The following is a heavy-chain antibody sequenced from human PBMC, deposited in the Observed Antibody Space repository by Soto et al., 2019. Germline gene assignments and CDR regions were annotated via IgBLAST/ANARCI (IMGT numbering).Heavy chain of an antibody. CDR3: AKATATGGVGFDI. CDR2: ILVDGRT. CDR1: GFIWSSYD. D-gene: IGHD2-8*02. J-gene: IGHJ3*02. V-gene: IGHV3-23*01. Sequence: GGPLRRCFAASGFIWSSYDMSWVRQAPGKVRELVSTILVDGRTFYVDSVKGRFTISRDSSKNTVYLQMNSLTAGDTALYYCAKATATGGVGFDICGQGRMDNDS.